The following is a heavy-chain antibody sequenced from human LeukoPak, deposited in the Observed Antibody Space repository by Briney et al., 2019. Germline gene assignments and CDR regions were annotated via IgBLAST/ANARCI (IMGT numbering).Heavy chain of an antibody. D-gene: IGHD3-10*01. V-gene: IGHV3-30*18. CDR2: ISYDGSNK. CDR3: ANYGSVSYFAY. CDR1: GFTFSNYG. J-gene: IGHJ4*02. Sequence: GGSLRLSCAASGFTFSNYGMHWVRQAPGKGLEWVALISYDGSNKYYADSVKGRFTTSRDNSKNTLYLQMISLRAEDTAVYYCANYGSVSYFAYWGQGTLVTVSS.